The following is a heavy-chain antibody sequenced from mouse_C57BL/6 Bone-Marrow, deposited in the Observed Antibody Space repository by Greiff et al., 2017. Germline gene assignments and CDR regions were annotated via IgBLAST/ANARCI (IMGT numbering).Heavy chain of an antibody. D-gene: IGHD2-12*01. J-gene: IGHJ3*01. V-gene: IGHV14-4*01. CDR3: SYTWFAY. Sequence: EVQLQESGAELVRPGASVKLSCTASGFNIKDDYMHWVKPRPEQGLEWIGWIDPENGDTEYSSKFQGKATITADTSSNTAYLQLSSLTSEDTAVYYCSYTWFAYWGQGTLVTVSA. CDR2: IDPENGDT. CDR1: GFNIKDDY.